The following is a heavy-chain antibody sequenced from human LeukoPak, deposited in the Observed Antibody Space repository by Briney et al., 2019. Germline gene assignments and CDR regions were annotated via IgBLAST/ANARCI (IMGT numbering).Heavy chain of an antibody. V-gene: IGHV1-69*13. J-gene: IGHJ5*02. CDR1: GGTFSSYA. CDR3: ARGPIVVVPAAIHWFDP. CDR2: IIPIFGTA. Sequence: SVKVSCKASGGTFSSYAISWVRQAPGQGLEWMGGIIPIFGTANYAQKFQGRVTITADESTSTAYMELSSLRSEDTAVYYCARGPIVVVPAAIHWFDPWGQGTLVTVS. D-gene: IGHD2-2*01.